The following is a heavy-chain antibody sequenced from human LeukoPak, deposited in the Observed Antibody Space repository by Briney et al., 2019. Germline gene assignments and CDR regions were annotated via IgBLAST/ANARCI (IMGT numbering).Heavy chain of an antibody. J-gene: IGHJ5*02. D-gene: IGHD2-21*02. CDR3: ASVVTEGFDP. CDR2: INHSGST. Sequence: PSETLSLTCAVYGGSFSGYYWSWIRQPPGKGLEWIGEINHSGSTNYNPSLKSRVTISVDTSKNQFSLKLSSVTAADTAVYYCASVVTEGFDPWGQGTLVTVSS. CDR1: GGSFSGYY. V-gene: IGHV4-34*01.